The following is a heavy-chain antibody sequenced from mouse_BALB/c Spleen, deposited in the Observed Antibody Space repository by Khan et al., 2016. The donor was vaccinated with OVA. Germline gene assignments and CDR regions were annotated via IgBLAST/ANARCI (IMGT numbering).Heavy chain of an antibody. CDR1: GSPFSSFG. V-gene: IGHV5-17*02. D-gene: IGHD2-12*01. Sequence: EVELVESGGGLVQPGGSRKLSCAASGSPFSSFGMHWVRQAPQKGLEWVAYIGSDSKTIYYADTVKGRFTISRDDPKNSLVLQMTSLRSEDTAMTYCLSCRYWSWFDYWGQGTLVTVS. J-gene: IGHJ3*01. CDR3: LSCRYWSWFDY. CDR2: IGSDSKTI.